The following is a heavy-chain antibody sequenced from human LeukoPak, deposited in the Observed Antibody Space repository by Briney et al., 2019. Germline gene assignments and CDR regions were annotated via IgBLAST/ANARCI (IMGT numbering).Heavy chain of an antibody. J-gene: IGHJ3*02. CDR3: AKDIAGAVAGRLGPGDAFDI. V-gene: IGHV3-9*01. Sequence: SLRLSCAASWINLGDYSMHLVRQASGEGLELGSSIWWNSGSIGYADSVKGRFTISRDNAKNSLYLQMNSLRAEDTALYYCAKDIAGAVAGRLGPGDAFDIWGQGTMVTVSS. CDR1: WINLGDYS. CDR2: IWWNSGSI. D-gene: IGHD6-19*01.